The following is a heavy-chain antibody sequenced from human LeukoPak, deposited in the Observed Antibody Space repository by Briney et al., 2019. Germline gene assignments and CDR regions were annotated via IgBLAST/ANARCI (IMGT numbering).Heavy chain of an antibody. V-gene: IGHV3-23*01. D-gene: IGHD1-26*01. J-gene: IGHJ4*02. CDR1: GFTFSSYA. CDR3: AKDLVGSTPY. CDR2: ISGSGGST. Sequence: GGSLRLSCAASGFTFSSYAMSWVRQAPGKGLEWVSAISGSGGSTYYADSVKGRFTISRDNSQNTLYLHMNSLTAEDTAVYYCAKDLVGSTPYWGQGTLVTVSS.